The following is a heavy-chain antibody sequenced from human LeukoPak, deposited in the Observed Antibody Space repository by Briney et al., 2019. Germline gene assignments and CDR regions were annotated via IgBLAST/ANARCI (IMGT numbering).Heavy chain of an antibody. Sequence: PSETLSLTCAVYGRSFSGYYWSWIRQPPGKGLEWIGEINHSGSTNYNPSLKSRVTISVDTSKNQFSLKLSSVTAADTAVYYCARDPSRGWGIAAAAPFDYWGQGTLVTVSS. D-gene: IGHD6-13*01. V-gene: IGHV4-34*01. J-gene: IGHJ4*02. CDR1: GRSFSGYY. CDR2: INHSGST. CDR3: ARDPSRGWGIAAAAPFDY.